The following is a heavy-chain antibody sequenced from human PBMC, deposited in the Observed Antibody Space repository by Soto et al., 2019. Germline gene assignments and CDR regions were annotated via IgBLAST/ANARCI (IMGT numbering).Heavy chain of an antibody. CDR1: GDSISSSGYY. V-gene: IGHV4-31*03. CDR3: AKELGGNSGLHY. D-gene: IGHD2-21*02. Sequence: PSETLSLTCTVSGDSISSSGYYWSWIRQHPGKGLEWIGNIYYSGITYYNPSLKSRLTISLDTSKNQFSIKLSSVTAEDTAVYYCAKELGGNSGLHYWGQGTLVTVSS. J-gene: IGHJ4*02. CDR2: IYYSGIT.